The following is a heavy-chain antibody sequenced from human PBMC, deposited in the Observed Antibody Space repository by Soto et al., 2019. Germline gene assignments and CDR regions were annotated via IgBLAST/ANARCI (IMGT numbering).Heavy chain of an antibody. CDR2: ISWNSGSI. J-gene: IGHJ5*02. D-gene: IGHD6-13*01. Sequence: PGGSLRLSCAASGFTFDDYAMHWVRQAPGKGLEWVSGISWNSGSIGYADSVKGRFTISRDNAKNSLYLQMNSLRAEDTALFYCAKESPPYSSSYSWFDPWGQGTLVTVSS. V-gene: IGHV3-9*01. CDR1: GFTFDDYA. CDR3: AKESPPYSSSYSWFDP.